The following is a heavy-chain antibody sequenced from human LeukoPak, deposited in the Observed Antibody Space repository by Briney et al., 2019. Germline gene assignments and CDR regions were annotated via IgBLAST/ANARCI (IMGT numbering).Heavy chain of an antibody. D-gene: IGHD3-9*01. CDR2: IWYDESNK. CDR1: GFTFISYV. V-gene: IGHV3-33*01. J-gene: IGHJ5*02. Sequence: PGGSLRLSCEPSGFTFISYVMHWFRQPLVKGMECVSVIWYDESNKYYADSMKGRFTISRDNSKNTLYLQMNSLRAEDTAVYYCAREGPSYYDILTGSTAGNWFDPWGQGTLVTVSS. CDR3: AREGPSYYDILTGSTAGNWFDP.